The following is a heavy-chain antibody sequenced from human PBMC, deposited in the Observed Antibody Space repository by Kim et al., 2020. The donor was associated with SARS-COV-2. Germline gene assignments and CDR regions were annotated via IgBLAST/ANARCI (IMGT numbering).Heavy chain of an antibody. D-gene: IGHD3-10*01. CDR2: FDPEDGET. V-gene: IGHV1-24*01. J-gene: IGHJ3*02. CDR3: ATSPLITMVRGDAFDI. CDR1: GYTLTELS. Sequence: ASVKVSCKVSGYTLTELSMHWVRQAPGKGLEWMGGFDPEDGETIYAQKFQGRVTMTEDTSTDTAYMELSSLRSEDTAVYYCATSPLITMVRGDAFDIWGQGTMVTVSS.